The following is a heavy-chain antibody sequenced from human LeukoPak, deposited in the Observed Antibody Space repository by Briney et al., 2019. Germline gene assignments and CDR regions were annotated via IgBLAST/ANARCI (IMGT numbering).Heavy chain of an antibody. CDR3: ARLGGSIAVAGTNPNSLDY. CDR1: GYXFTXYW. Sequence: GESLKISCKGSGYXFTXYWIXXAXXXPXKXLEWMGXIYPGDSDTRYSPPFQGQVTISADKSISTASLQWSSLKASDTAMYYCARLGGSIAVAGTNPNSLDYWGQGTLVTVSS. J-gene: IGHJ4*02. D-gene: IGHD6-19*01. V-gene: IGHV5-51*01. CDR2: IYPGDSDT.